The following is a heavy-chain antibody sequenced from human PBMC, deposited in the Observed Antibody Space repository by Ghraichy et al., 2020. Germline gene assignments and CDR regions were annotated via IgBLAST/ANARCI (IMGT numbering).Heavy chain of an antibody. CDR2: ISGSGDKT. Sequence: GGSLRLSCAASGFRFSSTAMSWVRQAPGRGLEWLSGISGSGDKTHYADSVKGRFVISRDNSKNTLYLQTSSLRAEDTAVYYCAKDFTGSFYGGQGTLVTVSS. CDR3: AKDFTGSFY. D-gene: IGHD1-26*01. V-gene: IGHV3-23*01. CDR1: GFRFSSTA. J-gene: IGHJ4*02.